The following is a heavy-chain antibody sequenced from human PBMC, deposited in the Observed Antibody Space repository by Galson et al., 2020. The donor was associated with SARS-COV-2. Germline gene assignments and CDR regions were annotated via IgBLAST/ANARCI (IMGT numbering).Heavy chain of an antibody. V-gene: IGHV3-7*01. CDR2: TNQDGSAK. D-gene: IGHD6-19*01. CDR1: GFTFRNYW. Sequence: GESLKISCATSGFTFRNYWLSWVRQAPGKGLEWVANTNQDGSAKYYVDSVKGRFTISRDNAKNLLYLEMNSLRAEDTAVYYCARDISVAAFDSWGQGTQVTVSS. CDR3: ARDISVAAFDS. J-gene: IGHJ4*02.